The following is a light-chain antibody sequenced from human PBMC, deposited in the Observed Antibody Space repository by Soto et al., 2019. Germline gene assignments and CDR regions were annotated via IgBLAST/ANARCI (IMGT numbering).Light chain of an antibody. V-gene: IGKV1-12*01. Sequence: DIQMTQSPSSVSASIGDRVTITCRASQNIGTWLAWYQQKPGKAPKYLIYGASNLLSGVPSRFSGSGSGTDFTLTISSLQPEDFASSYCQQANHFPLTFGGGTRVDIK. CDR2: GAS. J-gene: IGKJ4*01. CDR3: QQANHFPLT. CDR1: QNIGTW.